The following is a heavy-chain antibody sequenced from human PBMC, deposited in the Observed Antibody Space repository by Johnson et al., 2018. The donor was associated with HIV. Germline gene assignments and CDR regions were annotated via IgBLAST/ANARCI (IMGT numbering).Heavy chain of an antibody. D-gene: IGHD2-8*02. CDR3: ARWGRGSIVLVVYARSDAFDI. CDR2: ISSSGSTI. V-gene: IGHV3-11*04. J-gene: IGHJ3*02. Sequence: QMLLVESGGGVVRPGESLRLSCAASGFTFSDYYMSWIRQAPGQGLEWVSYISSSGSTIYYAASVKGRFTISRYNVKNSLYLQMNSLRAEDTAVYYCARWGRGSIVLVVYARSDAFDIWGQGTMVTVSS. CDR1: GFTFSDYY.